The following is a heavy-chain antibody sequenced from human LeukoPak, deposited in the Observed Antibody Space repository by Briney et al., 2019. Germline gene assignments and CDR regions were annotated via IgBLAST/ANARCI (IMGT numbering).Heavy chain of an antibody. V-gene: IGHV1-46*01. CDR1: GYTFTSYY. J-gene: IGHJ3*02. D-gene: IGHD2-15*01. CDR2: INPSGGST. CDR3: AREGYCSGGSCYAEAFDI. Sequence: GASVTVSCKASGYTFTSYYMHWVRQAPGQGLEWMGIINPSGGSTSYAQKFQGRVTMTRDMSTSTVYMELSSLRSEDTAVYYCAREGYCSGGSCYAEAFDIWGQGTMVTVSS.